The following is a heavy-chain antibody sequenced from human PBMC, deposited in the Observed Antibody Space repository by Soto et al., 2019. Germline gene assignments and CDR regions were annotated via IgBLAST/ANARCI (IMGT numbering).Heavy chain of an antibody. CDR3: ARELAAAGYYGMDV. D-gene: IGHD6-13*01. V-gene: IGHV3-53*01. CDR2: IYSGGST. J-gene: IGHJ6*02. Sequence: GGSLRLSCAASGFTVSSNYVSWVRQAPGKGLEWVSVIYSGGSTYYADSVKGRFTISRDNSKNTLYLQMNSLRAEDTAVYYCARELAAAGYYGMDVWGQGTTVTVSS. CDR1: GFTVSSNY.